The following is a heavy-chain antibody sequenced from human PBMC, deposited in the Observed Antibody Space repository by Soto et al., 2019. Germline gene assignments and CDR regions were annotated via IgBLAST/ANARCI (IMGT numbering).Heavy chain of an antibody. J-gene: IGHJ4*02. CDR2: IIPILGTA. D-gene: IGHD3-9*01. Sequence: QVQLVHSGAEVKKPGSSVKVSCKASGGTFRSYAISWVRQAPGQGLEWMGGIIPILGTANYAQKFQGRVTITADESTSTAYIELSSLRSEDTAVYYCARDGDDYDIVTGYGGGVYSGQGTLVTVSS. V-gene: IGHV1-69*01. CDR1: GGTFRSYA. CDR3: ARDGDDYDIVTGYGGGVY.